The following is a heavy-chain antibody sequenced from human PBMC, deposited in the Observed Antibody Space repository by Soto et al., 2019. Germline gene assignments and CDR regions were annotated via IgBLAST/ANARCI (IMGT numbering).Heavy chain of an antibody. Sequence: SETLSLTCTVSGGSISSGNYYWAWIRQPPGKGLEWIGSIYYSGSTYYNPSLKSRATISVDTSKNQFSLKLSSVTAADTAVYYCASPYFDFWGQGTLVTVSS. CDR3: ASPYFDF. V-gene: IGHV4-39*01. CDR1: GGSISSGNYY. J-gene: IGHJ4*02. CDR2: IYYSGST.